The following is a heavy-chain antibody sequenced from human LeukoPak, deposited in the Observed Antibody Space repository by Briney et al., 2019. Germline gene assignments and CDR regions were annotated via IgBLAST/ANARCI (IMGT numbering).Heavy chain of an antibody. D-gene: IGHD6-19*01. J-gene: IGHJ4*02. CDR3: AKGRTEGGTLALDY. V-gene: IGHV3-23*01. CDR2: ISGSGGNT. CDR1: GFTFSSYG. Sequence: GGSLRLSCVASGFTFSSYGMSWVRQAPGKGLEWVSGISGSGGNTYYTDSVRGRLSISRDNSKNTLYLQVNSLRAEDTAVYYCAKGRTEGGTLALDYWGQGTLVTVSS.